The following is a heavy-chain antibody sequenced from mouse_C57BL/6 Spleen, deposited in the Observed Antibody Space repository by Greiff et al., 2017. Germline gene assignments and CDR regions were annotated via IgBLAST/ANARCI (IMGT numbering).Heavy chain of an antibody. CDR3: ARDLYYDFDVCYFDV. V-gene: IGHV5-16*01. CDR2: INYDGSST. J-gene: IGHJ1*03. D-gene: IGHD2-4*01. CDR1: GFTFSDYY. Sequence: DVMLVESEGGLVQPGSSMKLSCTASGFTFSDYYMAWVRQVPEKGLEWVANINYDGSSTYYLDSLKSRFIISRDNAKNILYLQMRSLKSEDTATYYCARDLYYDFDVCYFDVWGTGTTVTVSS.